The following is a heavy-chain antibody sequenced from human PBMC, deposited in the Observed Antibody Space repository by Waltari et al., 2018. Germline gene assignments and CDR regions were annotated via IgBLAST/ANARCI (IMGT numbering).Heavy chain of an antibody. CDR2: ISTSGST. CDR1: GGPLSTYH. Sequence: QVQLQESGPGLVKDSENLSLICTVPGGPLSTYHWSWTRQPAGKGLEWIGRISTSGSTIYNPSLKSRITMSVDTSKNQFSLKLTSTTAADTAMYYCAGYRRPDKAMIEVWGQGTLVTVSS. CDR3: AGYRRPDKAMIEV. D-gene: IGHD3-16*02. J-gene: IGHJ1*01. V-gene: IGHV4-4*07.